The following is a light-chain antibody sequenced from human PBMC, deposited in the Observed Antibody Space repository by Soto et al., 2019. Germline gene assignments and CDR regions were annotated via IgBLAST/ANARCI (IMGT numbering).Light chain of an antibody. J-gene: IGKJ5*01. CDR2: KAS. V-gene: IGKV1-5*03. CDR3: QQYSSYPLT. CDR1: QTISNL. Sequence: DIQMTQSPSTLSASVGVRVTITCRASQTISNLLAWYQQKPGRAPTLLIYKASTLESGVPSRFSGSGSGTEFTLTISSLQPDDSATYYCQQYSSYPLTFGQGTRLEIK.